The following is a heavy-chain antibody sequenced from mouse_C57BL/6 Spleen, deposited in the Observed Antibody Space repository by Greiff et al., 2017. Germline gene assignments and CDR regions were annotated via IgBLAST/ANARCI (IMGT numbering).Heavy chain of an antibody. V-gene: IGHV5-4*01. D-gene: IGHD2-4*01. J-gene: IGHJ4*01. CDR1: GFTFSSYA. CDR3: ARDGELRLYAMDY. CDR2: ISDGGSYT. Sequence: EVHLVESGGGLVKPGGSLKLSCAASGFTFSSYAMSWVRQTPEKRLEWVATISDGGSYTYYPDNVKGRFTISRDNAKNNLYLQMSHLKSEDTAMYYCARDGELRLYAMDYWGQGTSVTVSS.